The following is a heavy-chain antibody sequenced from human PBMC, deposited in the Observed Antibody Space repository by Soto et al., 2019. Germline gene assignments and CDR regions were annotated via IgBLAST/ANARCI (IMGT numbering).Heavy chain of an antibody. CDR2: INWSGGSR. CDR3: AKFLCIMTACPSHYFQYMDV. D-gene: IGHD2-21*02. CDR1: GFTFDDYG. Sequence: EVLLVESGGGVVRPGGSLRLSCAASGFTFDDYGMTWVRQAPGKGLAWVSGINWSGGSRGYADSVKGRFTISRDNAKSCRCLEMICLRAGDTALYYCAKFLCIMTACPSHYFQYMDVWGKGTTVTVSS. J-gene: IGHJ6*03. V-gene: IGHV3-20*04.